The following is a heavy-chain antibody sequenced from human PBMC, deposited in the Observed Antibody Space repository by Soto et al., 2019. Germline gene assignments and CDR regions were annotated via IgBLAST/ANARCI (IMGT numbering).Heavy chain of an antibody. J-gene: IGHJ6*02. D-gene: IGHD6-13*01. CDR2: IYSGGST. CDR3: ARARRPRWGYISSWHSKYYYYGMDV. Sequence: PGGSLRLSCAASGFTVSSNYMSWVRQAPGKGLEWVSVIYSGGSTYYADSVKGRCTISRDNSKNTLYLQMNSLRAEDTAVYYCARARRPRWGYISSWHSKYYYYGMDVWGQGTTVTVSS. CDR1: GFTVSSNY. V-gene: IGHV3-53*01.